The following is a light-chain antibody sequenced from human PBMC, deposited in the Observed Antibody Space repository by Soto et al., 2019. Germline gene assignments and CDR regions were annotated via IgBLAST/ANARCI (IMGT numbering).Light chain of an antibody. J-gene: IGLJ2*01. CDR2: GDN. V-gene: IGLV1-44*01. CDR1: GSSIGTNT. CDR3: AAWDGSLNNEL. Sequence: QPVLTQPPSASGTPGQRVTISCSGSGSSIGTNTVNWYRQLPGTAPKLLIYGDNQRPSGVPDRFSASKSGTSASLAISGLQSEDEADYYCAAWDGSLNNELFGGGTKLTVL.